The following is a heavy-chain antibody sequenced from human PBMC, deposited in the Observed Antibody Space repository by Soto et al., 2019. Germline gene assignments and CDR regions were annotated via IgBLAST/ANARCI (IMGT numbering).Heavy chain of an antibody. Sequence: EVQLVESGGGLIQPGGSLRLSCAASGFTVSSNYMSWVRQAPGKGLEWVSVIYSGGSTYYADSVKGRCTISRNNSKNTLYRQRTSLRAEDTAVYYCARMYRFSDWGQGTLVTVSS. CDR2: IYSGGST. CDR3: ARMYRFSD. J-gene: IGHJ1*01. V-gene: IGHV3-53*01. D-gene: IGHD1-26*01. CDR1: GFTVSSNY.